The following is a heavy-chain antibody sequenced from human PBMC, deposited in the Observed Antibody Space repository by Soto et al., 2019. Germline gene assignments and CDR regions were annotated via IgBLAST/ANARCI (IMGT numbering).Heavy chain of an antibody. Sequence: PSETLSLTCAVSGGSISGYYWSWIRQPPGKRLEWIGYIYYSGSTNYNPSLKSRVTISVDTSKNQFSLKLSSVTAADTAVYYCARRYGYSFDYWGQGTLVTVSS. CDR1: GGSISGYY. D-gene: IGHD1-1*01. J-gene: IGHJ4*02. CDR3: ARRYGYSFDY. CDR2: IYYSGST. V-gene: IGHV4-59*08.